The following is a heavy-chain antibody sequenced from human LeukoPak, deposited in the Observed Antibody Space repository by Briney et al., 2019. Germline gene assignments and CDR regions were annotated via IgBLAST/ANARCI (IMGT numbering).Heavy chain of an antibody. CDR2: IIPIFGTA. CDR1: GGTFSSYA. V-gene: IGHV1-69*13. J-gene: IGHJ3*02. CDR3: ARGGSLGYSPDAFDI. Sequence: SVKVSCKASGGTFSSYAISWVRQAPGQGLEWMGGIIPIFGTANYAQKFQGRVTITADESTSTAYMELSSLRSEDTAVCYCARGGSLGYSPDAFDIWGQGTMVTVSS. D-gene: IGHD2-21*01.